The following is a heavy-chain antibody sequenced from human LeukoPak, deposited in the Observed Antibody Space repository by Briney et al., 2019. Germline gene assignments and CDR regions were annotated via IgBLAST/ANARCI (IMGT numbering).Heavy chain of an antibody. D-gene: IGHD3-10*01. CDR2: IYHSGST. V-gene: IGHV4-38-2*02. CDR3: AREANYYGSGSYFEGTFDY. Sequence: SETLSLTCTVSGYSISSGYYWGWIRQPPGKGLEWIGSIYHSGSTYYNPSLKSRVTISIDTSKNQFSLKLSSVTAADTAVYYCAREANYYGSGSYFEGTFDYWGQGPLVTVSS. CDR1: GYSISSGYY. J-gene: IGHJ4*02.